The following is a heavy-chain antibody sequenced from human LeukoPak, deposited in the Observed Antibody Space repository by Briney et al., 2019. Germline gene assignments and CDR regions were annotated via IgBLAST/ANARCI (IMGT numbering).Heavy chain of an antibody. Sequence: SETLSLTCTVSGGSINGYYWSWIWQPPGKGLEWIEYIYTNENTNYNPPLKSRVTMSVDTSKNQFSLRLSSVTAADTAVYYCARQAYYSESGSWTGFDYWGQGTLVPVSS. CDR3: ARQAYYSESGSWTGFDY. V-gene: IGHV4-4*09. CDR2: IYTNENT. D-gene: IGHD3-10*01. CDR1: GGSINGYY. J-gene: IGHJ4*02.